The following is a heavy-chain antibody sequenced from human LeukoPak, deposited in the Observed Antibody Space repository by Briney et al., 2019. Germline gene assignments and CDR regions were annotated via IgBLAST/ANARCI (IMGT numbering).Heavy chain of an antibody. J-gene: IGHJ3*01. D-gene: IGHD5-12*01. CDR1: GDSVSGHY. Sequence: SETLFLTCTVSGDSVSGHYWSWIRQTPGKGLEWIGYVSYSGGTNYNSSLKRRVSISLDTSKNQFSLKLSSPAAADPAVYYCARAPMAITTSAFPDAFDFWGQGTMVTVSS. V-gene: IGHV4-59*02. CDR3: ARAPMAITTSAFPDAFDF. CDR2: VSYSGGT.